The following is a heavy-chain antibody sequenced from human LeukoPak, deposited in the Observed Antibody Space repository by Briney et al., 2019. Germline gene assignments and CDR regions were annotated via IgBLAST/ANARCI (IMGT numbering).Heavy chain of an antibody. J-gene: IGHJ4*01. Sequence: SETLSLTCTVSGYSITSDYYWGWIRQSPGKGLEWIGSIYHSGVTYFNPPLKSRITLSIDTSKNQFSLQLSSVTAADTALYYCVRSGPYIKEGFDYWGQGTLVTVSS. CDR3: VRSGPYIKEGFDY. CDR2: IYHSGVT. V-gene: IGHV4-38-2*02. CDR1: GYSITSDYY. D-gene: IGHD1-26*01.